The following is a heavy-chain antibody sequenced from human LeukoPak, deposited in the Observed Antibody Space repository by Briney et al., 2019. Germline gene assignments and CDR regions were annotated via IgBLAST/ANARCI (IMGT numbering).Heavy chain of an antibody. CDR2: IYSGGYT. D-gene: IGHD1-26*01. Sequence: GGSLRLSCAASGLTVTSNYMTWVRQAPRKGLEWVPIIYSGGYTDYADSVKGRFTISRDNSKNTLYLQMNSLRAEDTAVYYCARRLEYSGSKGVFDYWGQGTLVTVSS. CDR3: ARRLEYSGSKGVFDY. V-gene: IGHV3-66*01. CDR1: GLTVTSNY. J-gene: IGHJ4*02.